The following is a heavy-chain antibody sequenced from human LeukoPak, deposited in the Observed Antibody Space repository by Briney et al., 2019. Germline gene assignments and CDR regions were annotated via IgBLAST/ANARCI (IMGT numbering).Heavy chain of an antibody. CDR3: ARGHYDILTASYKWTPDY. CDR1: GFTFNSYG. Sequence: GGSLRLSCAASGFTFNSYGMHWVRQAPGKGLEWVSSITSGGTYTYYADSVKGRFTTSRDNAKNSLSLQLSSLRAEDTAVYYCARGHYDILTASYKWTPDYWGQGILVTVSS. D-gene: IGHD3-9*01. CDR2: ITSGGTYT. V-gene: IGHV3-21*06. J-gene: IGHJ4*02.